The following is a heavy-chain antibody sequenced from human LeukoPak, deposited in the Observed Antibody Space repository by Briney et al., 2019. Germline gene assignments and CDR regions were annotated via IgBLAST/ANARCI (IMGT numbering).Heavy chain of an antibody. CDR1: GYTLTTYP. V-gene: IGHV1-69*13. Sequence: SVKVSCKASGYTLTTYPINWVRQAPGQGLEWMGGIIPIFGTANYAQKFQGRVTITADESTSTAYMELSSLRSEDTAVYYCASPAGXTLDYFDYWGQGTLVTVSS. CDR3: ASPAGXTLDYFDY. D-gene: IGHD1-7*01. CDR2: IIPIFGTA. J-gene: IGHJ4*02.